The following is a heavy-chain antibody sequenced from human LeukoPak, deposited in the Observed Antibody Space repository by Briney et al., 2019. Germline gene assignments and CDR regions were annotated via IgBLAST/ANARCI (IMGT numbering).Heavy chain of an antibody. V-gene: IGHV1-18*04. CDR2: ISAYNGNT. Sequence: GASVKVSCKASGYTFTGYYMHWVRQAPGQGLEWMGWISAYNGNTNYAQKLQGRVTMTTDTSTSTAYMELRSLRSDDTAVYYCASGYSGSYDYWGQGTLVTVSS. CDR1: GYTFTGYY. D-gene: IGHD1-26*01. J-gene: IGHJ4*02. CDR3: ASGYSGSYDY.